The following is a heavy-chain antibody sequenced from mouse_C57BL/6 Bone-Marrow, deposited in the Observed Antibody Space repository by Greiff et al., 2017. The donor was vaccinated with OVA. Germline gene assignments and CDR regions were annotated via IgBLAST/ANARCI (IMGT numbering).Heavy chain of an antibody. D-gene: IGHD3-1*01. CDR2: ISDGGSYT. CDR3: AFGGAMDY. V-gene: IGHV5-4*03. Sequence: EVKLVESGGGLVKPGGSLKLSCAASGFTFSSYAMSWVRQTPEKRLEWVATISDGGSYTYYPDNVKGRFTLSRDNAKNNLYLQMSHLKSEDTAMSYCAFGGAMDYWGQGTAVTVSA. J-gene: IGHJ4*01. CDR1: GFTFSSYA.